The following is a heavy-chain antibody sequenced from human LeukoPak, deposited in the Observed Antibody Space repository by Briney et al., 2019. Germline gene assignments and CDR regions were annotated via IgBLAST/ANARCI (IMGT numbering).Heavy chain of an antibody. D-gene: IGHD2-21*02. Sequence: SVKVSCKASGGTFSSYAISWVRQAPGQGLEWMGGIIPIFGTAIYAQKFQGRVTMTEDTSTDTAYMELSSLRSEDTAVYYCATDGVVVTAIGAFDIWGQGTMVTVSS. CDR3: ATDGVVVTAIGAFDI. CDR2: IIPIFGTA. J-gene: IGHJ3*02. CDR1: GGTFSSYA. V-gene: IGHV1-69*06.